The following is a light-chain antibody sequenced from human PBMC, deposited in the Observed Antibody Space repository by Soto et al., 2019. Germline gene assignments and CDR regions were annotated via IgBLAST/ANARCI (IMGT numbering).Light chain of an antibody. CDR3: SAYTGSAALVI. V-gene: IGLV2-14*03. J-gene: IGLJ2*01. CDR2: DVS. CDR1: SIDVGGYNY. Sequence: QSALTQPASVSGSLGQSITISCTGTSIDVGGYNYVSWYQQHPGQAPKLLIYDVSHRPSGISYRFSGSKSGNTASLTISGLQAEDDADYYGSAYTGSAALVIFGGGTKLTVL.